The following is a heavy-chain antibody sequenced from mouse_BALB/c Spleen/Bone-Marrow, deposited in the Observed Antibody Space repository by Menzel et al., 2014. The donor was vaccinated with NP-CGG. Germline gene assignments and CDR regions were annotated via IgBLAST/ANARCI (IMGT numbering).Heavy chain of an antibody. CDR3: ARGAYDYDGDWFAY. V-gene: IGHV1-14*01. D-gene: IGHD2-4*01. Sequence: EVKLQESGPELVKPGASVKMSCKASGYTFTSYVIHWVKQKPGQGLEWIGYINPYNDGTKYNEKFKGKATLTSDKSSSTAYMELSSLTSEDSAVYYCARGAYDYDGDWFAYWGQGTLVTVSA. J-gene: IGHJ3*01. CDR1: GYTFTSYV. CDR2: INPYNDGT.